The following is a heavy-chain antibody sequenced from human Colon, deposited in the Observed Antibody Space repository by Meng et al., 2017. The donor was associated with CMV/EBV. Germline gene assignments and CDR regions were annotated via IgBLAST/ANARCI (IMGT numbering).Heavy chain of an antibody. CDR3: ARVLTNDYGGNYYFDY. CDR2: ISSSSSYI. D-gene: IGHD4-23*01. V-gene: IGHV3-21*04. Sequence: GGSLRLSCAASGFTFSSYSMNWVRQAPGKGLEWVSSISSSSSYIYYADSVKGRFTISRDNSKNTVYLQMSSLRVEDTAVYYCARVLTNDYGGNYYFDYWGQGILVTVSS. CDR1: GFTFSSYS. J-gene: IGHJ4*02.